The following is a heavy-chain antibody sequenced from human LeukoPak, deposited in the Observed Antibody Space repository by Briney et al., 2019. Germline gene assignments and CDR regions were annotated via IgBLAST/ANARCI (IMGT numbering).Heavy chain of an antibody. CDR1: GFTVSSNY. Sequence: GGSLRLSCAASGFTVSSNYMSWVRQAPGKGLEWVSVIYSGGSTYYADSVKGRFTISRDNSKNTLYLQMNSLRAEDTAVYYCASGGSIAVAGSFDYWGQGTLVTVSS. CDR2: IYSGGST. J-gene: IGHJ4*02. D-gene: IGHD6-19*01. V-gene: IGHV3-53*01. CDR3: ASGGSIAVAGSFDY.